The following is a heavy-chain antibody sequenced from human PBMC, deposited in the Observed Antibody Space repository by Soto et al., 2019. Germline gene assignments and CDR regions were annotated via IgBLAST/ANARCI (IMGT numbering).Heavy chain of an antibody. CDR2: ISSSGSTI. CDR3: AIGLGVVLVAAPFDY. J-gene: IGHJ4*02. CDR1: GFTFSDYY. Sequence: PGGSLRLSCAASGFTFSDYYMSWIRQAPGKGLEWVSYISSSGSTIYYADSVKGRFTISRDNAKNSLYLQMNSLRAEDTAVYYCAIGLGVVLVAAPFDYWGQGTLVTVSS. V-gene: IGHV3-11*01. D-gene: IGHD2-15*01.